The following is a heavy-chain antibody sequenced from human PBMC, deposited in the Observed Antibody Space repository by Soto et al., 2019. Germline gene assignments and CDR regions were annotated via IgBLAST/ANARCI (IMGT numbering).Heavy chain of an antibody. D-gene: IGHD4-17*01. CDR2: ISYTGSA. Sequence: SETLSLTCTVSGGSINYSYWTWIRQPPGKGLEWIGYISYTGSANYNASLKSRLTISVDTSKNQFSLKLSSVTAADTALYYCARVNYGDYYYGMDVWSQGTTVTVSS. V-gene: IGHV4-59*01. CDR1: GGSINYSY. CDR3: ARVNYGDYYYGMDV. J-gene: IGHJ6*02.